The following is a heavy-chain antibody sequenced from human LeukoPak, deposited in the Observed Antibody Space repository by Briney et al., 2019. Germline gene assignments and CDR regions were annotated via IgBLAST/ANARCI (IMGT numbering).Heavy chain of an antibody. D-gene: IGHD5-24*01. CDR3: ARDLEMATITPDAFDI. Sequence: GASVKVSCKAFGYTFTSNYMHWVRQAPGQGPEWMGVISPSGGSTTYAQKFQGRVTLTRDMSTSTDYLELSSLRSDDTAVYYCARDLEMATITPDAFDIWGQGTMVTVSS. CDR2: ISPSGGST. J-gene: IGHJ3*02. V-gene: IGHV1-46*01. CDR1: GYTFTSNY.